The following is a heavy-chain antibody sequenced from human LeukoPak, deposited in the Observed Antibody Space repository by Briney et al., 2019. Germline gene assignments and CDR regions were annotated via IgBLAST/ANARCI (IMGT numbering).Heavy chain of an antibody. CDR1: GFTVSNNY. CDR2: ISSSSSTI. V-gene: IGHV3-48*01. D-gene: IGHD3-9*01. J-gene: IGHJ6*03. Sequence: PGGSLRLSCAASGFTVSNNYISWVRQAPGKGLEWVSYISSSSSTIYYADSVKGRFTISRDNAKNSLYLQMNSLRAEDTAVYYCAREYFDWLNYMDVWGKGTTVTVSS. CDR3: AREYFDWLNYMDV.